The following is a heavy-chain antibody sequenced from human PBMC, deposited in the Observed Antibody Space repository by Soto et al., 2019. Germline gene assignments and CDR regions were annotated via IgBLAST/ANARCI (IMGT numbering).Heavy chain of an antibody. CDR3: ARVKGQQLVLGEFDY. CDR2: ICDDGGNK. J-gene: IGHJ4*02. D-gene: IGHD6-13*01. CDR1: GFTFSSYA. Sequence: GGSLRLSCAASGFTFSSYAMSWVRQAPGKGLEWVAVICDDGGNKYYADSVKGRFTISRDNSKNTLYLQMNSLRAEDTAVYYCARVKGQQLVLGEFDYWGQGTLVTVSS. V-gene: IGHV3-30-3*01.